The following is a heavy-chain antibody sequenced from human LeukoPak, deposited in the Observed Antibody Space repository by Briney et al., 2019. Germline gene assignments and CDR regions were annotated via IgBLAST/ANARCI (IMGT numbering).Heavy chain of an antibody. CDR1: GYTFTGYY. D-gene: IGHD3-22*01. Sequence: ASVKVSCKASGYTFTGYYMHWVRQAPGPGLEWMGWINPNSGGTNYAQKFQGRVTMTRDTSISTAYMELSRLRSDDTAVYYCARDLDSSGTDGGFDYWGQGTLVTVSS. J-gene: IGHJ4*02. CDR2: INPNSGGT. CDR3: ARDLDSSGTDGGFDY. V-gene: IGHV1-2*02.